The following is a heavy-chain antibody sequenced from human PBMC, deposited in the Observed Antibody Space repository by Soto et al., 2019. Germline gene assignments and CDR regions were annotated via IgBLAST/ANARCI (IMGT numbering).Heavy chain of an antibody. V-gene: IGHV4-39*01. D-gene: IGHD5-12*01. J-gene: IGHJ5*02. CDR2: IYYSGST. CDR3: ARLANWFDP. CDR1: GGSISSSSYY. Sequence: PSETLSLTCTVTGGSISSSSYYWGWIRQPPGKGLEWIGSIYYSGSTYYNPSLKSRVTISVDTSKNQFSLKLSSVTAADTAVYYCARLANWFDPWGQGTLVTVSS.